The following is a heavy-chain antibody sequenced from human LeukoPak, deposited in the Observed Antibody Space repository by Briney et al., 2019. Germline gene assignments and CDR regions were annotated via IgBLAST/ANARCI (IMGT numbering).Heavy chain of an antibody. D-gene: IGHD1-26*01. V-gene: IGHV3-21*01. J-gene: IGHJ5*02. CDR1: GFTFSNWA. CDR2: ISGDGGGT. CDR3: ARERWELRNWFDP. Sequence: KPGGSLRLSCAASGFTFSNWAITWVRQAPGMGLEWVSSISGDGGGTYYADSVKGRFTISRDNAKNSLYLQMNSLRAEDTAVYYCARERWELRNWFDPWGQGTLVTVSS.